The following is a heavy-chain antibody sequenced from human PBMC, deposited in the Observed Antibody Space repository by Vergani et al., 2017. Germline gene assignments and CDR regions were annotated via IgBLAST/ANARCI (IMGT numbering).Heavy chain of an antibody. CDR1: GYSFTSYW. V-gene: IGHV5-51*01. CDR2: IYPGDSDT. Sequence: EVQLVQSGAEVKKPGESLKISCKGSGYSFTSYWIGWVRQMPGKGLEWMGIIYPGDSDTRYSPSFQGQVTISADKSISTAYLQWSSLKAADTAMYYCATGGENELLPSYYFDYWGQGTLVTVSS. CDR3: ATGGENELLPSYYFDY. D-gene: IGHD2-15*01. J-gene: IGHJ4*02.